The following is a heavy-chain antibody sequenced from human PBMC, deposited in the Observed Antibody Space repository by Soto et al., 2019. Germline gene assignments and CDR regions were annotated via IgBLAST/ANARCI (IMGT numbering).Heavy chain of an antibody. J-gene: IGHJ6*02. CDR2: ISFDGTKK. Sequence: PXGSLRLSCAAAGFTFNIYALHWVRQAPGKGLEWVAVISFDGTKKYYSDSVKGRFTISRDNLKNTLYLQMNNLRVEDAALYFCAREDDYGYRYINYGLDVRGQGNTVTVSS. V-gene: IGHV3-30-3*01. CDR1: GFTFNIYA. CDR3: AREDDYGYRYINYGLDV. D-gene: IGHD4-17*01.